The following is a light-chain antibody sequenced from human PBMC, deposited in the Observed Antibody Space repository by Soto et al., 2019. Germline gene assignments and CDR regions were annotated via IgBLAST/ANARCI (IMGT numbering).Light chain of an antibody. Sequence: DIQMTQSPSSLSASVGDRVTITCRASQGIRNYLGWYQQKPGKAPKRLIYAASSLQSGVPSRFSGSGSGTEFTLTISSLQPEDFATYYCLQHNSNPPTFGQGTKVEIK. CDR3: LQHNSNPPT. CDR2: AAS. CDR1: QGIRNY. J-gene: IGKJ1*01. V-gene: IGKV1-17*01.